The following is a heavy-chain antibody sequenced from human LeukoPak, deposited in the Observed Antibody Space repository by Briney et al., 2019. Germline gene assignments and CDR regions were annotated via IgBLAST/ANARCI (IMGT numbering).Heavy chain of an antibody. CDR3: ARDGGIAARRSYYYYMDV. CDR1: EFIFSGYE. V-gene: IGHV3-48*03. Sequence: GGSLRLSCAASEFIFSGYEMNWVRQAPGKGLEWVSYISSSGSTIYYADSVKGRFTISRDNSKNTLYLQMNSLRAEDTAVYYCARDGGIAARRSYYYYMDVWGKGTTVTVSS. CDR2: ISSSGSTI. J-gene: IGHJ6*03. D-gene: IGHD6-6*01.